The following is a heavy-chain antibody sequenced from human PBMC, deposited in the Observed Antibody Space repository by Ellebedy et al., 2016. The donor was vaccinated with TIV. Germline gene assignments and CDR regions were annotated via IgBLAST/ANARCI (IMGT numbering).Heavy chain of an antibody. CDR1: GFTFSSYV. V-gene: IGHV3-23*01. CDR2: ISRNGDST. CDR3: AKDRDDYGDYVFDY. D-gene: IGHD4-17*01. J-gene: IGHJ4*02. Sequence: GGSLRLXXAASGFTFSSYVMSWVRQAPGEGLEWVSSISRNGDSTYYADSVKGRFTISRDNSKNTLYLQMGSLKAEDTAVYYCAKDRDDYGDYVFDYWGQGTLVTVSS.